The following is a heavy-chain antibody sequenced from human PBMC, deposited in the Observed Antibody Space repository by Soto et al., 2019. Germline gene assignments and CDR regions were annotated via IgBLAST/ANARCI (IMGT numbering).Heavy chain of an antibody. CDR1: GFSLSTSGVG. J-gene: IGHJ4*02. CDR2: IYWDDDM. CDR3: ARGTGGGNSCYFDY. D-gene: IGHD2-21*02. V-gene: IGHV2-5*02. Sequence: QITLKESGPTLVKPTQTLTLTCSFSGFSLSTSGVGVGWIRQPPGKALEWLALIYWDDDMRYSPSLRSRLTITKDTSKSQVVLTMTNMDPVDTATYYCARGTGGGNSCYFDYWGQGTLVTVSS.